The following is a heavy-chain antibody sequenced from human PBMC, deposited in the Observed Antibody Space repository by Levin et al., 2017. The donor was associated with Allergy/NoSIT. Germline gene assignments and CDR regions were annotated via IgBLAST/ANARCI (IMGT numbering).Heavy chain of an antibody. CDR1: GFTFSSYG. D-gene: IGHD3-10*01. Sequence: GESLKISCAASGFTFSSYGMHWVRQAPGQGLEWVAVISYDGSNKYYADSVKGRFTISRDNSKNTLYLQMNSLRAEDTAVYYCARDLYGSWSYYLFDYWRQGTLVTVSS. CDR3: ARDLYGSWSYYLFDY. V-gene: IGHV3-30*03. CDR2: ISYDGSNK. J-gene: IGHJ4*02.